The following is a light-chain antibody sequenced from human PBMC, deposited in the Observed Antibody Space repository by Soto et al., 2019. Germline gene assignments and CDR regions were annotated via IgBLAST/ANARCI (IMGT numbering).Light chain of an antibody. CDR3: SSFTSRSSLL. J-gene: IGLJ2*01. V-gene: IGLV2-14*01. CDR1: MGDVGAYNL. Sequence: QSALTQPASVSRSPGQSIAIFCAGTMGDVGAYNLVSWYQQHPGRAPQLMNYEVRNRPSGSSFRCSGSKSGNTASLTISGLQAEDEADYYCSSFTSRSSLLFGGGTKVNVL. CDR2: EVR.